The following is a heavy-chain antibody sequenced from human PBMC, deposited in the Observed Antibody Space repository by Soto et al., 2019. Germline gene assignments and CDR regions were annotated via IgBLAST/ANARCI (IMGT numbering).Heavy chain of an antibody. D-gene: IGHD3-10*01. Sequence: VKVSCKASGYTFTNYDINWVRQAPGQGLEWMGWISTYTGNTNYAQKLQGRVTMTTDTSTSTAYMELRSLRSDDTAVYYCARGYYYGSGRPTPGGMDVWGQGTTVTVSS. CDR1: GYTFTNYD. CDR2: ISTYTGNT. CDR3: ARGYYYGSGRPTPGGMDV. V-gene: IGHV1-18*01. J-gene: IGHJ6*02.